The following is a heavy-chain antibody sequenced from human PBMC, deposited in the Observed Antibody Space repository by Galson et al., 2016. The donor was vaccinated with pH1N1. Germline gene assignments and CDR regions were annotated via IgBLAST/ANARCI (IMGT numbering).Heavy chain of an antibody. V-gene: IGHV1-18*01. Sequence: SVKVSCKASGYTFDMFGISWVRQAPGQRLQWMGWINPYDGNTNYAQKFQGRVTLTTDTSTSTAYLERRSLRSDDTAVYYCARDTKIEGVTTGWFDPWGQGTLVTVSS. D-gene: IGHD3-16*01. CDR2: INPYDGNT. CDR1: GYTFDMFG. CDR3: ARDTKIEGVTTGWFDP. J-gene: IGHJ5*02.